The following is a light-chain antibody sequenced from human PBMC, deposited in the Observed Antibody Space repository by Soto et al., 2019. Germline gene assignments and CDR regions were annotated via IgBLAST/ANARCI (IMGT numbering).Light chain of an antibody. CDR1: QSVSSSY. CDR2: GAS. Sequence: EIVLTQSPGTLSLSPGERATLSCRASQSVSSSYLAWYQQKPGQAPRLLFYGASSRATGIPDRFSGSGSGTDFTLTISRLEPEEFAVYYCQQYGSSPRAFGQGTKVEIK. J-gene: IGKJ1*01. V-gene: IGKV3-20*01. CDR3: QQYGSSPRA.